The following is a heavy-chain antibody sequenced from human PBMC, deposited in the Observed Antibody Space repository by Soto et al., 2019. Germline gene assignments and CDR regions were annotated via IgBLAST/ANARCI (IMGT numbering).Heavy chain of an antibody. Sequence: SETLSLTCAVYGGSFSGYYWSWIRQPPGKGLEWIGEINHSGSTNYNPSLKSRVTISVDTSKNQFSLKLSSVTAADTAVYYCARHSGCHDYWGQGTLVTVSS. CDR1: GGSFSGYY. D-gene: IGHD6-19*01. CDR2: INHSGST. CDR3: ARHSGCHDY. V-gene: IGHV4-34*01. J-gene: IGHJ4*02.